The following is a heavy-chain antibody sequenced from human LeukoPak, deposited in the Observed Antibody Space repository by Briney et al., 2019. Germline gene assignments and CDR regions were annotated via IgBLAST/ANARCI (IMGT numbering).Heavy chain of an antibody. CDR1: GYTFTSYY. D-gene: IGHD3-3*01. Sequence: GASVKVSCKASGYTFTSYYMHWVRQAPGQGLEWMGIINPSGGSTNYAQKFQERVTITRDMSTSTAYMELSSLRSEDTAVYYCAAPRAGYDFWSGYCPMDYWGQGTLVTVSS. J-gene: IGHJ4*02. V-gene: IGHV1-46*01. CDR2: INPSGGST. CDR3: AAPRAGYDFWSGYCPMDY.